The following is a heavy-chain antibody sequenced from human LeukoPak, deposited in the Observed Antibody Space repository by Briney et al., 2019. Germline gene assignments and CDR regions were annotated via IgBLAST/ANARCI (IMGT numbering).Heavy chain of an antibody. CDR1: GFTFSSYW. J-gene: IGHJ6*03. CDR2: IKQDGSEK. CDR3: ARVRGGDYYYYYYMDV. Sequence: GGSLRLSCAASGFTFSSYWMSWVRQAPGKGLEWVANIKQDGSEKYYVDSVKGRFTISRDNAKNSLYLQMNSLRAEDTAVYYCARVRGGDYYYYYYMDVWGKGTTVTISS. V-gene: IGHV3-7*01. D-gene: IGHD1-26*01.